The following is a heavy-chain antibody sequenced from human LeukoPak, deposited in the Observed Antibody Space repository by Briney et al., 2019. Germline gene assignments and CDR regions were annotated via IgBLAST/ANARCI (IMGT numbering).Heavy chain of an antibody. Sequence: GGSLRLSCAASGFTFSDYYMSWIRQAPGKGLEWVSYISSSSSYTNYADSVKGRFTISRDNAKNSLYLQMNSLRAEDTAVYYCASIPNDYTDYWGQGTLVTVPS. CDR1: GFTFSDYY. CDR3: ASIPNDYTDY. D-gene: IGHD4/OR15-4a*01. J-gene: IGHJ4*02. CDR2: ISSSSSYT. V-gene: IGHV3-11*06.